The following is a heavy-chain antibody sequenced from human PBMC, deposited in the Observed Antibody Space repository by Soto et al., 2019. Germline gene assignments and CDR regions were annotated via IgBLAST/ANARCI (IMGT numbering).Heavy chain of an antibody. CDR1: GDSVSSNSAA. CDR2: TYYRSKWYN. CDR3: ARVITYYYYYMDV. Sequence: SQTLSLTCAISGDSVSSNSAAWNWIRQSPSRGLEWLGRTYYRSKWYNDYAVSVKSRITINPDTSKNQFSLKLSSVTAADTAVYYCARVITYYYYYMDVWGKGTTVTVSS. J-gene: IGHJ6*03. D-gene: IGHD3-22*01. V-gene: IGHV6-1*01.